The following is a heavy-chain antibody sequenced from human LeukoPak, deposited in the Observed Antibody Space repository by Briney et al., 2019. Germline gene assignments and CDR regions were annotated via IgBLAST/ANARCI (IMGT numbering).Heavy chain of an antibody. CDR3: AKDLSMIVVVNLDY. CDR1: GGSFSGYY. Sequence: PSETLSLTCAVYGGSFSGYYWSWIRQPPGKGLEWIGEINHSGSTNYNPSLKSRVTISVDTSKNQFSLKLSSVTAADTAVYYCAKDLSMIVVVNLDYWGQGTLVTVSS. V-gene: IGHV4-34*01. J-gene: IGHJ4*02. D-gene: IGHD3-22*01. CDR2: INHSGST.